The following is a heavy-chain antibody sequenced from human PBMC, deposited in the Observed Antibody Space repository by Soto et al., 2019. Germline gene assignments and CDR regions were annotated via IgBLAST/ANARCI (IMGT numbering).Heavy chain of an antibody. J-gene: IGHJ3*02. CDR2: IYYSGST. V-gene: IGHV4-30-4*01. CDR3: ARDIPPLGATTGAFDI. Sequence: QVQLQESGPGLVKPSQTLSLTCTVSGGSISSGDYYWSWIRQPPGKGLEWIGYIYYSGSTYYNPSLKSRVTISVDTPKNQFSLKLSSVTAADTAVYYCARDIPPLGATTGAFDIWGQGTMVTVSS. CDR1: GGSISSGDYY. D-gene: IGHD1-26*01.